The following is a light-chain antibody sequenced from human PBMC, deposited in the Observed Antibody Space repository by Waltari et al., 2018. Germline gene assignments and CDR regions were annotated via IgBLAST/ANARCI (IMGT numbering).Light chain of an antibody. CDR3: QQYITYPLT. V-gene: IGKV1-39*01. CDR2: PAS. J-gene: IGKJ4*01. CDR1: QSISSY. Sequence: DLQMTQYPSSLSASVGDRITITCRASQSISSYLNWYQQKPGKAPKLLIYPASSLQSGVPSRFSGSGSGTDFTLTISSLQPEDFATYYCQQYITYPLTFGGGARVEIK.